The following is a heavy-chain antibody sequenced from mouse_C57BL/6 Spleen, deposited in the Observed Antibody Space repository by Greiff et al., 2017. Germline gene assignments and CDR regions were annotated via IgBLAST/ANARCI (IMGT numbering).Heavy chain of an antibody. CDR3: VRDHGSTWFAY. CDR2: IRSNSSNYAT. Sequence: EVQLVESGGGLVQPKGSLKFSCAASGFTFNTYAMHWVRQAPGKGLEWVARIRSNSSNYATYYAASVKDSFTITRDDSQSMLYLQMSILKTEDTAMYYCVRDHGSTWFAYWGQGTLVTVSA. CDR1: GFTFNTYA. V-gene: IGHV10-3*01. J-gene: IGHJ3*01. D-gene: IGHD1-1*01.